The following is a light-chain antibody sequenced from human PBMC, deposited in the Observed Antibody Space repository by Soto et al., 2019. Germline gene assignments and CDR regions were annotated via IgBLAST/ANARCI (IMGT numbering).Light chain of an antibody. CDR1: SSDLDDYNY. Sequence: QSALTQPASVSGSPGQSITISCSGTSSDLDDYNYISWYQQHPGKAPKLMIYEVSHRLSGVSNRFSGSKSGYTASLIISGLQDEDEADYYCTSSLSNSVVVFGGGTKLTVL. CDR2: EVS. J-gene: IGLJ2*01. CDR3: TSSLSNSVVV. V-gene: IGLV2-14*01.